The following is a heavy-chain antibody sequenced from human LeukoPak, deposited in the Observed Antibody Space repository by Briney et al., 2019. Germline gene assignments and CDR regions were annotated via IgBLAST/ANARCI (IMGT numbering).Heavy chain of an antibody. J-gene: IGHJ4*02. D-gene: IGHD3-16*01. CDR1: GSSISSGGYY. CDR3: ASPGGGPTKY. Sequence: SETLSLTCTVSGSSISSGGYYWGWIRQPPGKGLEWIGSIYYSGSTYYNPSLKSRVTISVDTSKSRFSLKLSSVTAADTAVYYCASPGGGPTKYWGQGTLVTVSS. CDR2: IYYSGST. V-gene: IGHV4-39*01.